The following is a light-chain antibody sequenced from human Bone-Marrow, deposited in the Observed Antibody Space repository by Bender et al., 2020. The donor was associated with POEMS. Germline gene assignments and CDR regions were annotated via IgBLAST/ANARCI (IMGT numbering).Light chain of an antibody. V-gene: IGLV3-25*03. J-gene: IGLJ2*01. CDR1: ALPKQY. Sequence: SYELTQPPSVSVSPGQTARITCSGDALPKQYVYWYQQKPGQAPVLVIYKDSERPSGIPDRFSGSRSGTVATLTISGAQAEDEADYYCQTADSSGTYVVFGGGTKLTVL. CDR3: QTADSSGTYVV. CDR2: KDS.